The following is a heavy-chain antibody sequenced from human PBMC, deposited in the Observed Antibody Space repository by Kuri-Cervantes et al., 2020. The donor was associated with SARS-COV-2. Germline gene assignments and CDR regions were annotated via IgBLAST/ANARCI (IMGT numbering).Heavy chain of an antibody. CDR2: IRSKAYGGTT. CDR1: GFTFGDYA. Sequence: GESLKISCTASGFTFGDYAMSWFRQAPGKGLEWVGFIRSKAYGGTTEYAASVKGRFTISRDDSKSIAYLQTNSLKTEDTAVYYCTREGIVVVPAAIGAFDIWGQGTMVTVSS. J-gene: IGHJ3*02. D-gene: IGHD2-2*01. CDR3: TREGIVVVPAAIGAFDI. V-gene: IGHV3-49*03.